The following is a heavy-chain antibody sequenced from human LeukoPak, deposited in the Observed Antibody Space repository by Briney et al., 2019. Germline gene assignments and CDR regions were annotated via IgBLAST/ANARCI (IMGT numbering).Heavy chain of an antibody. CDR1: GFTFDDYA. Sequence: SLRLSCAASGFTFDDYAMHWVRQAPGKGLEWVSGISWNSGSIGYADSVKGRFTISRDNAKNSLYLQMNSLRAEDTALYYCAKERGSGSYLWGQGTLVTVSS. CDR3: AKERGSGSYL. V-gene: IGHV3-9*01. CDR2: ISWNSGSI. D-gene: IGHD3-10*01. J-gene: IGHJ4*02.